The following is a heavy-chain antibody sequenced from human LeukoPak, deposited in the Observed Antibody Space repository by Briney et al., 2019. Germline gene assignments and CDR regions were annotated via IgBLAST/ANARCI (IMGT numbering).Heavy chain of an antibody. V-gene: IGHV3-33*06. D-gene: IGHD3-22*01. CDR2: IWYDGSNK. J-gene: IGHJ4*02. CDR3: AKDKRVSSGYYYGIDY. CDR1: GFTFSNYG. Sequence: GGSLRLSCAASGFTFSNYGMVWVRQAPGKGLEWVAVIWYDGSNKYYVDSVKGRFTISRDNSKNTLYLQMNSLRAEDTAVYYCAKDKRVSSGYYYGIDYWGQGTLVTVSS.